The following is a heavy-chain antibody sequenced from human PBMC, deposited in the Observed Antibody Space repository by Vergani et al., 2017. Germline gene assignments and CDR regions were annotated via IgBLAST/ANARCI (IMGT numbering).Heavy chain of an antibody. V-gene: IGHV4-34*01. CDR3: ARVNTETNGHLYYCYYMDV. D-gene: IGHD4-11*01. CDR2: IDHTGRP. J-gene: IGHJ6*03. Sequence: QVQLQQWGGGLLKPSETLSLTCVVNGGSFTSYDWTWIRQSPGEGLEWVGDIDHTGRPDYNPSLKSRLTMSVDKSRNQFSLTLNSVTATDTAIYFCARVNTETNGHLYYCYYMDVWGQGTAVTVS. CDR1: GGSFTSYD.